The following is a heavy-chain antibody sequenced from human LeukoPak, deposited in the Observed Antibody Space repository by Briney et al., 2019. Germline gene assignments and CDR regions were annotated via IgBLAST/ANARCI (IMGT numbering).Heavy chain of an antibody. Sequence: GGSLRLSCAASGFAFSSYSMNWVRQAPGKGLEWVSSISSSSSYIYYADSVKGRFTISRDNAKNSLYLQMNSLRAEDTALYYCAKDHCSGGSCYLDYWGQGTLVTVSS. CDR3: AKDHCSGGSCYLDY. J-gene: IGHJ4*02. D-gene: IGHD2-15*01. CDR1: GFAFSSYS. CDR2: ISSSSSYI. V-gene: IGHV3-21*04.